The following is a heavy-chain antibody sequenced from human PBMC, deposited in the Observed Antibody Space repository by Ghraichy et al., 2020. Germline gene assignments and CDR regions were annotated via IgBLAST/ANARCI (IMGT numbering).Heavy chain of an antibody. CDR2: IHHNGCS. J-gene: IGHJ3*01. CDR1: GDSINSPNYY. Sequence: SETLSLTCTVSGDSINSPNYYWGWIRQSPGNGLEWIGNIHHNGCSYYNPSLRSRATISVETSKSQFSLRLNFVTAADTAVYYCASRVYYLSESSNLPFGPYDDWGQGTMVTVSS. V-gene: IGHV4-39*01. CDR3: ASRVYYLSESSNLPFGPYDD. D-gene: IGHD3-10*01.